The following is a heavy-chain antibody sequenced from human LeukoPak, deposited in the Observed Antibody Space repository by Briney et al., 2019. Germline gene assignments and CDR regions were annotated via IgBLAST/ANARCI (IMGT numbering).Heavy chain of an antibody. V-gene: IGHV3-21*01. J-gene: IGHJ4*02. CDR3: ARDWIGVYAEQIFDY. Sequence: GGSLRLSCAASGFTFSSYWMSWVRQAPGKGLEWVSSISSSSSYIYYADSVKGRFTISRDNAKNSLYLQMNSLRAEDTAVYYCARDWIGVYAEQIFDYWGQGTLVTVSS. CDR2: ISSSSSYI. CDR1: GFTFSSYW. D-gene: IGHD2-8*01.